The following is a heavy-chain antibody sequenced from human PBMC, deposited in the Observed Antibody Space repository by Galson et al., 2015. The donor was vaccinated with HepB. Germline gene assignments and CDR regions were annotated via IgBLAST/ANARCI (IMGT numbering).Heavy chain of an antibody. CDR1: GFTFSSYG. J-gene: IGHJ5*02. V-gene: IGHV3-30*18. Sequence: SLRLSCAASGFTFSSYGMHWVRQAPGKGLEWVAVISYDGSNKYYADSVKGRFTISRDNSKNTLYLQMNSLSAEDTAVYYCAKDQGGTYYDFWSGYYRDWFDPWGQGTLVTVSS. CDR2: ISYDGSNK. CDR3: AKDQGGTYYDFWSGYYRDWFDP. D-gene: IGHD3-3*01.